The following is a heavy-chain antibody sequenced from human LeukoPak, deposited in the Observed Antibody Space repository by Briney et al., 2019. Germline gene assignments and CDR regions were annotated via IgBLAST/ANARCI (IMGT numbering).Heavy chain of an antibody. V-gene: IGHV4-30-2*01. D-gene: IGHD5-12*01. CDR3: ARARSGYGFDP. J-gene: IGHJ5*02. CDR2: INHSGST. Sequence: PSQTLSLTCTVSGGSISSGGYYWSWIRQPPGKGLEWIGEINHSGSTNYNPSLKSRVTISVDTSKNQFSLKLSSVTAADTAVYYCARARSGYGFDPWGQGTLVTVSS. CDR1: GGSISSGGYY.